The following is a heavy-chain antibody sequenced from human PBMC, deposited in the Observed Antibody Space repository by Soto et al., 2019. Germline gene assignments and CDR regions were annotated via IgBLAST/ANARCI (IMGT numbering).Heavy chain of an antibody. D-gene: IGHD1-20*01. Sequence: EVQLLESGGGLVQPGGSLRLSCAASGFTFSDYAMSWVRQAPGKGLEWVSSIGGGDDDRFSPDSVRGRFTISRDNSKNTLYLQMNSLRAEDTALYFRAKDREDHNSVWDAFDVWGQGTVVTVSS. J-gene: IGHJ3*01. CDR3: AKDREDHNSVWDAFDV. CDR2: IGGGDDDR. V-gene: IGHV3-23*01. CDR1: GFTFSDYA.